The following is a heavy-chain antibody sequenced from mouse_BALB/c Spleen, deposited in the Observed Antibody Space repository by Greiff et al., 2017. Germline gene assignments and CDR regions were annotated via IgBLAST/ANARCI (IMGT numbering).Heavy chain of an antibody. D-gene: IGHD3-3*01. J-gene: IGHJ3*01. Sequence: VQLKQSGAELMKPGASVKISCKATGYTFSSYWIEWVKQRPGHGLEWIGEILPGSGSTNYNEKFKGKATFTADTSSNTAYMQLSSLTSEDSAVYYCARGGTPFAYWGQGTLVTVSA. V-gene: IGHV1-9*01. CDR2: ILPGSGST. CDR3: ARGGTPFAY. CDR1: GYTFSSYW.